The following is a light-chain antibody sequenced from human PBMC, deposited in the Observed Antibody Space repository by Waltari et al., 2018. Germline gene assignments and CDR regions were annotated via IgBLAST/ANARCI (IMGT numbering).Light chain of an antibody. CDR3: SSYLATTTRHV. J-gene: IGLJ1*01. V-gene: IGLV2-14*01. CDR2: DVA. Sequence: QSALTQPASVSGSPGQSITISCSGSYSDIGSNSYVSWYQQHPGKAPKLIICDVATRPSGISDRFSGSKSGNTASLTISGLRAEDEADYYCSSYLATTTRHVFGTGTRVTVL. CDR1: YSDIGSNSY.